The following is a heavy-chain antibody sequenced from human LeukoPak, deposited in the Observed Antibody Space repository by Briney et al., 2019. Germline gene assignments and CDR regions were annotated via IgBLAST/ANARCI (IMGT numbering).Heavy chain of an antibody. D-gene: IGHD3-10*01. CDR3: AKVGGLGSFYRSPYFAF. Sequence: PGRSLRLSCAAAGFTFGDYDMHWVRQAPGKGLEWVSGISWNSDTKAYADSVKGRFTISRDTAKNSLYLQMNSLRPEDTALYYCAKVGGLGSFYRSPYFAFWGQGTLITVSS. J-gene: IGHJ4*02. CDR2: ISWNSDTK. CDR1: GFTFGDYD. V-gene: IGHV3-9*01.